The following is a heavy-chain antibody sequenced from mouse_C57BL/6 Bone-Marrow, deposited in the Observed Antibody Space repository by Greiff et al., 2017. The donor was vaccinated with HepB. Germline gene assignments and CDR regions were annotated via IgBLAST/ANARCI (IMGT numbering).Heavy chain of an antibody. V-gene: IGHV5-6*01. D-gene: IGHD3-2*02. Sequence: DVHLVESGGDLVKPGGSLKLSCAASGFTFSSYGMSWVRQTPDKRLEWVATISSGGSYTYYPDSVKGRFTISRDNAKNTLYLQMSSLKSEDTAMYYCARRRQLRMDYWGQGTSVTDSS. J-gene: IGHJ4*01. CDR1: GFTFSSYG. CDR3: ARRRQLRMDY. CDR2: ISSGGSYT.